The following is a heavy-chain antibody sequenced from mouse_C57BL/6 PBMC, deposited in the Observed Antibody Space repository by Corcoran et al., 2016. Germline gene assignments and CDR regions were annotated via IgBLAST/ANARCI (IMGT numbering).Heavy chain of an antibody. V-gene: IGHV1-80*01. CDR1: GYAFSSYW. CDR3: ARRGTTAYCDY. D-gene: IGHD1-2*01. J-gene: IGHJ2*01. Sequence: QVQLQQSGAELVKPGASVKISCKASGYAFSSYWMNWVKQRPGKGLEWIGQIYPGDGDTNYNGKFKGKATLTADKSSSTAYMQLSSLTSEDSAVYFCARRGTTAYCDYWGQGTTLTVSS. CDR2: IYPGDGDT.